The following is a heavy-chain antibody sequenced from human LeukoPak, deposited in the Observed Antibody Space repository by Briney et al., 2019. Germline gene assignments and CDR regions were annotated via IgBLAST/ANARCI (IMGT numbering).Heavy chain of an antibody. CDR3: ARPLARYSSSGDTPGAFDI. Sequence: SETLSLTCAVYGGSFSGYCWSWIRQPPGKGLEWIGEINHSGSTNYNPSLKSRVTISVDTSKNQFSLKLSSVTAADTAVYYCARPLARYSSSGDTPGAFDIWGQGTMVTVSS. CDR2: INHSGST. J-gene: IGHJ3*02. D-gene: IGHD6-13*01. CDR1: GGSFSGYC. V-gene: IGHV4-34*01.